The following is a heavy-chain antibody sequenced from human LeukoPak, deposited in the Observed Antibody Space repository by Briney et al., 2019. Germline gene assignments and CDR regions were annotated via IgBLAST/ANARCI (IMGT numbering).Heavy chain of an antibody. Sequence: SETLSLTCTVSGGSISSYYWSWIRQPPGKGLEWIGYIYYSGSTNYNPSLKSRVTISVDTSKNQFSLKLSSVTAADTAVYYCARVTVTTTYYYYYYYMDVWGKGTTVTISS. V-gene: IGHV4-59*01. J-gene: IGHJ6*03. CDR3: ARVTVTTTYYYYYYYMDV. CDR1: GGSISSYY. CDR2: IYYSGST. D-gene: IGHD4-17*01.